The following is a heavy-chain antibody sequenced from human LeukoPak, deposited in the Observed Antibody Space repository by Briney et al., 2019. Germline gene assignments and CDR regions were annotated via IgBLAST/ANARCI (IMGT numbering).Heavy chain of an antibody. V-gene: IGHV1-2*02. J-gene: IGHJ4*02. D-gene: IGHD5-18*01. CDR1: GYTFTGYY. CDR3: AGASGYSYGVSDY. Sequence: ASVKVSCKASGYTFTGYYMHWMRQAPGQGLEWMGWINPNSGDTNYAQKFRGRVTMTRDTSISTAYVELSRLRSDDTAVYYCAGASGYSYGVSDYWGQGTLVTVSS. CDR2: INPNSGDT.